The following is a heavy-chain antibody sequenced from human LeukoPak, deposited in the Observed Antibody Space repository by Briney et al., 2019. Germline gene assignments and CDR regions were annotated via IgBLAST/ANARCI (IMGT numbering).Heavy chain of an antibody. D-gene: IGHD1-26*01. CDR2: ISSSGTTI. CDR3: AKDGGTHFDH. Sequence: GGSLRLSCAASGFTFRTSGMNWVRQAPGKGLEWVSYISSSGTTISYAQSVKGRFTITRGNAQNSLTLHMNTLRADDTAVYYCAKDGGTHFDHWGQGTLVTVSS. V-gene: IGHV3-48*01. CDR1: GFTFRTSG. J-gene: IGHJ4*02.